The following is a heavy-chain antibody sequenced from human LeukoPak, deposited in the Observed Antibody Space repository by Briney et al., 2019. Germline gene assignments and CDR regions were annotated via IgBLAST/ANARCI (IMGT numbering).Heavy chain of an antibody. CDR1: AGSISSSNYY. CDR2: IYYSGRT. J-gene: IGHJ4*02. CDR3: ARDGIGSSTPFDY. D-gene: IGHD6-6*01. Sequence: SETLSLTCTVSAGSISSSNYYWGWIRQPPGKGLEWIGSIYYSGRTYYNPSLKSRVTISVNTSKNQFSLKLSSVTAADTAFYYCARDGIGSSTPFDYWGQGTLVTVSS. V-gene: IGHV4-39*07.